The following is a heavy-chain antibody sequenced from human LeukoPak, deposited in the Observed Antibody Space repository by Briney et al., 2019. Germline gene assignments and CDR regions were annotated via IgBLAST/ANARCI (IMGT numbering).Heavy chain of an antibody. Sequence: GGSLRLSCAASGFTFSSYSMNWVRQAPGKGLEWVSSISSSSSYIYYADSVKGRFTISRDNAKNSLYLQMNSLRAEDTAVYYCVRDLGYYYDSSGYYSPDAFDIWGQGTMVTVSS. D-gene: IGHD3-22*01. CDR2: ISSSSSYI. J-gene: IGHJ3*02. V-gene: IGHV3-21*01. CDR1: GFTFSSYS. CDR3: VRDLGYYYDSSGYYSPDAFDI.